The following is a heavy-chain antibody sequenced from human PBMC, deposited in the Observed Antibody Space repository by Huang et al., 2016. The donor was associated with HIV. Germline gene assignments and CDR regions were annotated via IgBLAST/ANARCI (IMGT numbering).Heavy chain of an antibody. CDR3: ARGVYGNGGAYWFFDL. CDR2: VGDGGTT. D-gene: IGHD3-16*01. V-gene: IGHV4-34*02. J-gene: IGHJ2*01. CDR1: GGSLTTYY. Sequence: QVQLQQRGAGLWKSSETVSLTCAVYGGSLTTYYWTWIRQSPTKGLEWLGEVGDGGTTRYNPSLNSRVTIAVDTSKNQFALKLRSVTAADTAVYYCARGVYGNGGAYWFFDLWGRGTQVAVSS.